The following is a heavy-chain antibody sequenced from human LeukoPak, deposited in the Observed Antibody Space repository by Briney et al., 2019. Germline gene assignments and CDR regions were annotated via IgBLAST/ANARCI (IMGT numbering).Heavy chain of an antibody. J-gene: IGHJ6*03. Sequence: SETLSLTCGVSGGSLSFYYWSWIRQSPGKGLEWIAEISQNGDSNYNMSLKSRVTISLDKSKNQVPLKLSSVTAADTAVYYCARVVRAAMNYYYYMDVWGKGTTVTVSS. CDR1: GGSLSFYY. CDR2: ISQNGDS. V-gene: IGHV4-34*01. D-gene: IGHD5-18*01. CDR3: ARVVRAAMNYYYYMDV.